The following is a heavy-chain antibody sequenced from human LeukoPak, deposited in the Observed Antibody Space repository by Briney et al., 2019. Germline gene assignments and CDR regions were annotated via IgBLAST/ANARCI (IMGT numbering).Heavy chain of an antibody. V-gene: IGHV3-48*01. CDR1: GFTFSNYN. Sequence: GGSLRLSCAASGFTFSNYNMNWVRQAPGKGLEWASYISSTSSTIYYADSVKGRFTISRDSAKNSLYLQMNSLRAEDTAVYYCARGSASGYYFDYWGQGTLVTVSS. J-gene: IGHJ4*02. CDR2: ISSTSSTI. D-gene: IGHD3-22*01. CDR3: ARGSASGYYFDY.